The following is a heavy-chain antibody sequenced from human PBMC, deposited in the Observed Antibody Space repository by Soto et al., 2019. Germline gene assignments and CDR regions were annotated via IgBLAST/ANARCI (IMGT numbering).Heavy chain of an antibody. D-gene: IGHD4-17*01. CDR3: ARASSVTTSAKFDY. J-gene: IGHJ4*02. CDR1: GGSINSGAYS. CDR2: IYYSGNT. Sequence: SETLSLTCAVAGGSINSGAYSWSWVRQPPGNGLEWIGYIYYSGNTYYNPSLETRVSISVDTAKNQFPLKLSSVTAEDTAVYYCARASSVTTSAKFDYWGQGTLVTVSS. V-gene: IGHV4-30-2*05.